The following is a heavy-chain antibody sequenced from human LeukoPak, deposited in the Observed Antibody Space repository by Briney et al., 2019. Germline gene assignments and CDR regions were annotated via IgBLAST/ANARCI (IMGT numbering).Heavy chain of an antibody. D-gene: IGHD3-22*01. Sequence: ASETLSLTCAVYGGSFSGYYWSWIRQPPGKGLEGIGEINHSGSTNYNPALKSRVTISVDTSKNQFSLKLSSVTAADTAVYYCARGRMVINLWGQGTLVTVSS. CDR3: ARGRMVINL. V-gene: IGHV4-34*01. CDR1: GGSFSGYY. CDR2: INHSGST. J-gene: IGHJ4*02.